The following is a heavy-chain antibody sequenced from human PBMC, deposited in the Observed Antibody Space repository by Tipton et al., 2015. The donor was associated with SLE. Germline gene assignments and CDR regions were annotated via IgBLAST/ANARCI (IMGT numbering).Heavy chain of an antibody. D-gene: IGHD3-3*01. CDR1: GGSFSGYY. Sequence: TLSLTCAVYGGSFSGYYWSWIRQPPGKGLEWIGEINHSGSTNYNPSLKSRVTISVDTSKNQFSLKLSSVTAADTAVYYCARRYYDFWSGYYPFDYWGQGTLVTVSS. J-gene: IGHJ4*02. CDR3: ARRYYDFWSGYYPFDY. V-gene: IGHV4-34*01. CDR2: INHSGST.